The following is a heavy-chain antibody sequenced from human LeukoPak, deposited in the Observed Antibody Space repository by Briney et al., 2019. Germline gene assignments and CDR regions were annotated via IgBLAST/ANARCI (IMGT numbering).Heavy chain of an antibody. D-gene: IGHD2-2*01. CDR2: INPNSGGT. V-gene: IGHV1-2*04. J-gene: IGHJ6*03. CDR3: ARVPASYYYMDV. CDR1: GYTFTAYY. Sequence: ASVRVSCKASGYTFTAYYLHWVRQAPGQGLEWMGWINPNSGGTNYAQKFKGWVTLTRDTSTNTTYMELSRLASDVTAVYYCARVPASYYYMDVWGKGTTVTVSS.